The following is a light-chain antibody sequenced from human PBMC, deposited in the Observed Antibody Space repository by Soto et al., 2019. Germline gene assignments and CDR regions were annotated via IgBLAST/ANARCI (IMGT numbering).Light chain of an antibody. CDR1: SSDVGGYNY. CDR2: EVS. Sequence: QSVLTQPASVSGSPGQSITISFTGTSSDVGGYNYVSWYQQHPGKAPKLMIYEVSNRPSGVSNRFSGSKSGNTASLTIAGLQAEDEADYYCSSYTSSSTRVFGTGTKLTAL. J-gene: IGLJ1*01. V-gene: IGLV2-14*01. CDR3: SSYTSSSTRV.